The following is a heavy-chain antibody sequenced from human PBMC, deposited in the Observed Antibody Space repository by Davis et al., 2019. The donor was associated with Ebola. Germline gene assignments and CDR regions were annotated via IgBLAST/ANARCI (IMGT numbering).Heavy chain of an antibody. J-gene: IGHJ4*02. Sequence: GESLKISCEASGFSFDAYAMHWVRQAPGKGLEWVSSIWYEGTDGNYADSVRGRFTISRDNSKNTLYLQMNSLRAEDTAVYYCASHLGYSSSHIDYWGQGTVVTVSS. CDR3: ASHLGYSSSHIDY. V-gene: IGHV3-33*08. D-gene: IGHD6-6*01. CDR1: GFSFDAYA. CDR2: IWYEGTDG.